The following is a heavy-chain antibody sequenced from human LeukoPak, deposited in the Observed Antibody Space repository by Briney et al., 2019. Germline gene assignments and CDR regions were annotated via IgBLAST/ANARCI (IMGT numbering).Heavy chain of an antibody. J-gene: IGHJ4*02. CDR3: ASFFYDSSGYYDY. Sequence: PGGSLRLSCAASGFTFSDYYMSWIRQAPGKGLEWVSYISSSGSTIYYADSVKGRFTISRDNAKNSLYLQMNSLRADDTAVYYCASFFYDSSGYYDYWGQGTLVTVSS. V-gene: IGHV3-11*01. CDR1: GFTFSDYY. CDR2: ISSSGSTI. D-gene: IGHD3-22*01.